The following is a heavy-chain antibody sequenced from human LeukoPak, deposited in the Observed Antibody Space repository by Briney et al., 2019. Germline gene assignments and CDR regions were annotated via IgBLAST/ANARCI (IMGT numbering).Heavy chain of an antibody. D-gene: IGHD2-2*01. J-gene: IGHJ6*03. CDR2: ISAYNGNT. V-gene: IGHV1-18*01. CDR3: ARGLIVVVPAAMDTYYDYYMDV. CDR1: GYTFTSYG. Sequence: ASVKVSCKASGYTFTSYGISWVRQAPGQGLEWMGWISAYNGNTNYAQKLQGRVTMTRNTSISTAYMELSSLRSEDTAVYYCARGLIVVVPAAMDTYYDYYMDVWGKGTTVTISS.